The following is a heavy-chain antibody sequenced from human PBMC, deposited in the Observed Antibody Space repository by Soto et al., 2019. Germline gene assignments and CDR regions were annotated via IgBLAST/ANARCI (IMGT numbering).Heavy chain of an antibody. J-gene: IGHJ6*02. CDR3: ARVITVTPVGYYGMDV. V-gene: IGHV1-69*01. CDR1: GGTFSNYA. CDR2: ITPIFGTT. Sequence: QVQLVQSGAEVKKPGSSVKVSCKASGGTFSNYAISWVRQAPGQGLEWMGGITPIFGTTTYAQRLQGRVTITADESSTTAHMELGSLRSEDTAVYYCARVITVTPVGYYGMDVWGQGTTVTVSS. D-gene: IGHD4-4*01.